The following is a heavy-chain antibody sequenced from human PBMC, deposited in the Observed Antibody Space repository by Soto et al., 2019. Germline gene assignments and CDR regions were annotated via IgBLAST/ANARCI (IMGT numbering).Heavy chain of an antibody. CDR2: IYPGDSDT. CDR1: GYSFTSYW. D-gene: IGHD3-9*01. Sequence: GESLKISCKGSGYSFTSYWIGWVRQMPGKGLEWMGIIYPGDSDTRYSPSFQGQVTISADKSISTAYLQWSSLKASDTAMYYCARDADYDILTGYYRGSWFDPWGQGTLVTVSS. CDR3: ARDADYDILTGYYRGSWFDP. J-gene: IGHJ5*02. V-gene: IGHV5-51*01.